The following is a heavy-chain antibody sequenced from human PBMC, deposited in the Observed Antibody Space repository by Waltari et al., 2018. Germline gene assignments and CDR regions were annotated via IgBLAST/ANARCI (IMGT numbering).Heavy chain of an antibody. V-gene: IGHV3-21*01. Sequence: EVQLVESGGGLVKPGGSLRLSCAASGFTFSSYSMNWVRQAPGKGLEWVSYISSSSSYIYYAESVKGRFTISRDNAKNSLYLQMNSLRAEDTAVYYCARAPLKQQLGLFDYWGQGTLVTVSS. J-gene: IGHJ4*02. D-gene: IGHD6-13*01. CDR3: ARAPLKQQLGLFDY. CDR1: GFTFSSYS. CDR2: ISSSSSYI.